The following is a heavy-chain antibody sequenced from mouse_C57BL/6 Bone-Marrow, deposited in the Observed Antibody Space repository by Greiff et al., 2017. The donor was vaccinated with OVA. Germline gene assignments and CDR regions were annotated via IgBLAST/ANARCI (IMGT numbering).Heavy chain of an antibody. CDR1: GYTFTSYW. Sequence: QVQLQQPGTELVKPGASVKLSCKASGYTFTSYWMHWVKQRPGQGLEWIGNINPSNGGTNYNEKFKSKATLTVDKSSSTAYMQLSSLTSEDSAVYYGARGASNWEAMDYWGQGTSVTVSA. CDR3: ARGASNWEAMDY. V-gene: IGHV1-53*01. D-gene: IGHD4-1*01. CDR2: INPSNGGT. J-gene: IGHJ4*01.